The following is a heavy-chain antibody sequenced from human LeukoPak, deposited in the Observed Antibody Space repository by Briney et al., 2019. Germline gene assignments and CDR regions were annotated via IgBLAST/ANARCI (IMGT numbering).Heavy chain of an antibody. V-gene: IGHV3-23*01. CDR1: GFTFSTYA. CDR2: ISGIDT. Sequence: GGSLRLSCAASGFTFSTYAMNWVRQAPGKGLEWVSTISGIDTFYADSVKGRFTISRDNSKNTLYLQMISLRAEDTAVYYCTKDALDSGGWFFFDSWGQGTLVTVSS. CDR3: TKDALDSGGWFFFDS. D-gene: IGHD6-19*01. J-gene: IGHJ4*02.